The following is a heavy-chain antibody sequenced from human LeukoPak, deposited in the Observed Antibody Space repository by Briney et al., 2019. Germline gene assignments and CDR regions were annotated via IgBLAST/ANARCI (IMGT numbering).Heavy chain of an antibody. J-gene: IGHJ4*02. CDR2: INPNSGGT. V-gene: IGHV1-2*02. CDR1: GYTFTGYY. Sequence: GASVKVSCKASGYTFTGYYMHWVRQAPGQGLEWMGWINPNSGGTNYTQKFQGRVTMTRDTSISTAYMELGRLRSDDTAVYYCARWLGWDIVLMVYALDYWGQGTLVTVSS. D-gene: IGHD2-8*01. CDR3: ARWLGWDIVLMVYALDY.